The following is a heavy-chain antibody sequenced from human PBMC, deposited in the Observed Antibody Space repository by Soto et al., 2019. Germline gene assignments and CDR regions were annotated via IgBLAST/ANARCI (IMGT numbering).Heavy chain of an antibody. V-gene: IGHV3-21*01. J-gene: IGHJ6*04. CDR3: ARVHLVAGCAFYCAMDV. D-gene: IGHD6-6*01. CDR2: ISGSGKDT. Sequence: PGGSLRLSCVASGFDLTSSRMNWVRQAPGKGLEWVASISGSGKDTFYRHSVKGRFAISRDSAGTSLFLRMDSVKVEDTAVYHCARVHLVAGCAFYCAMDVCDTGTAGTVSS. CDR1: GFDLTSSR.